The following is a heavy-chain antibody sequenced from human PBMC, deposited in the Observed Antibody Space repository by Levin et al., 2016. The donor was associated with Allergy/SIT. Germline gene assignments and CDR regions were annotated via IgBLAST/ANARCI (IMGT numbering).Heavy chain of an antibody. V-gene: IGHV3-30*18. CDR3: AKDDGYSSGAH. Sequence: VRQMPGKGLEWVAVISYDGSNKYYADSVKGRFTISRDNSKNTLYLQMNSLRAEDTAVYYCAKDDGYSSGAHWGQGTLVTVSS. J-gene: IGHJ4*02. D-gene: IGHD6-19*01. CDR2: ISYDGSNK.